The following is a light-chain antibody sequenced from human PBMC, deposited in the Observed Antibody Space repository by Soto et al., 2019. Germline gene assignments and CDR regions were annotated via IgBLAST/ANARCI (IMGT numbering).Light chain of an antibody. J-gene: IGKJ1*01. V-gene: IGKV3-15*01. CDR3: QQYDYWPRT. CDR1: QSVSDK. Sequence: EIVMTQSPATVSVSPGERATLSCRASQSVSDKLAWYQQKPGQAPRLLIYHASARATGIPARFSGSGSGTEFTLTISGLQSEDFAVYYCQQYDYWPRTFGQGTKVDIK. CDR2: HAS.